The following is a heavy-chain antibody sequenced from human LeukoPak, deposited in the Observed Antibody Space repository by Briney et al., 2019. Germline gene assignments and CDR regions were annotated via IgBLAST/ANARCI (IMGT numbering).Heavy chain of an antibody. CDR1: GLRFSGQY. CDR2: ISGSGTDT. V-gene: IGHV3-11*01. J-gene: IGHJ6*01. CDR3: ATLHFYAMGV. Sequence: GGSLRLSCAASGLRFSGQYMIWIRQAPGKGLEWVAFISGSGTDTFYADSVKGRFFISKDNTRDSLSLQMTSLSAEDTAMYYCATLHFYAMGVWGQGTTVTVPS.